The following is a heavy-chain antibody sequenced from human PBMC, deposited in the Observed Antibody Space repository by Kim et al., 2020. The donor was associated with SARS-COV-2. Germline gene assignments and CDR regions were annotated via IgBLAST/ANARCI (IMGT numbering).Heavy chain of an antibody. D-gene: IGHD3-22*01. CDR1: GGSISSGGYY. CDR3: ARDRYYDSSGYYSRGIDY. V-gene: IGHV4-31*03. J-gene: IGHJ4*02. CDR2: IYYSGST. Sequence: SETLSLTCTVSGGSISSGGYYWSWIRQHPGKGLEWIGYIYYSGSTYYNPSLKSRVTISVDTSKNQFSLKLSSVTAADTAVYYCARDRYYDSSGYYSRGIDYWGQGTLVTVSS.